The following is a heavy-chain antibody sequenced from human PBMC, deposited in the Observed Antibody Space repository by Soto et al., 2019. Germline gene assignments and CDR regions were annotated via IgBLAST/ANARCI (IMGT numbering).Heavy chain of an antibody. V-gene: IGHV4-59*02. Sequence: QVQLQESGPGLVRPSETLSLTCTVSGGSVSRYYWSWIRQPPGKALEWLDYVFNGSTTKYNPSLESRVTVAVDPSTNQSSLNRRPVIVAVTAVYFSVGGTYMISDIVFWG. CDR2: VFNGSTT. D-gene: IGHD3-16*01. CDR3: VGGTYMISDIVF. CDR1: GGSVSRYY. J-gene: IGHJ6*01.